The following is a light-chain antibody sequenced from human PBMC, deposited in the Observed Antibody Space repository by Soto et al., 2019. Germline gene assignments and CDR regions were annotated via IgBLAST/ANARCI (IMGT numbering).Light chain of an antibody. CDR1: QSISSW. J-gene: IGKJ1*01. CDR3: QQYNSYPWT. CDR2: KAS. Sequence: DIQMTQSPSTLSASVGDRVTTTCRASQSISSWLAWYQQKPGKAPKLLIYKASSLESGVPSRFSGSGSGTEFTLTISSLQPDDFATYYCQQYNSYPWTFGQGTQVEIK. V-gene: IGKV1-5*03.